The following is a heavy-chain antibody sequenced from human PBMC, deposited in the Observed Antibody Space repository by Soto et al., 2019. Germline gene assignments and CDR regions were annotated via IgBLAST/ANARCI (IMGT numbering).Heavy chain of an antibody. V-gene: IGHV1-18*04. J-gene: IGHJ4*02. CDR2: ISPYNGNT. CDR3: ARDFGSDLSAPGAVFDY. CDR1: GYSFTSYG. D-gene: IGHD2-21*02. Sequence: ASVKVSCKASGYSFTSYGISWVRQAPGQGLEWMGWISPYNGNTKYAQNFQGRVTMTTDTSTYTAYMEVRSLRSDDPAVYYCARDFGSDLSAPGAVFDYWGQGPLVTVS.